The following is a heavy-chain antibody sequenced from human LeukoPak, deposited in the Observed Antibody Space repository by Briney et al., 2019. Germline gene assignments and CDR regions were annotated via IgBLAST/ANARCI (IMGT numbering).Heavy chain of an antibody. D-gene: IGHD4-23*01. Sequence: ASVKVSCKASGGTFSSYAISWVRQAPGQGLEGMGIINPSGGSTSYAQKFQGRVTMTRDTSTSTVYMELSSLRSEDTAVYYCARVGGNSPTFDYWGQGTLVTVSS. CDR1: GGTFSSYA. CDR2: INPSGGST. J-gene: IGHJ4*02. CDR3: ARVGGNSPTFDY. V-gene: IGHV1-46*01.